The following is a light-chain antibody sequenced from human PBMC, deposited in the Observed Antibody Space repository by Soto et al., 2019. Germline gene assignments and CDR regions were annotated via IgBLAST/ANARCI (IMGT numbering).Light chain of an antibody. V-gene: IGKV3-11*01. J-gene: IGKJ5*01. CDR2: DAS. CDR1: QSVSSY. CDR3: QQRSNWPLIT. Sequence: EIVLTQSPVTLSLSPGERATLSCRASQSVSSYLAWYQQKPGQAPRLLIYDASSRATGIPVRFSGSGSGTDFTLTISSLEPEDFAVYYCQQRSNWPLITFGQGTRLEIK.